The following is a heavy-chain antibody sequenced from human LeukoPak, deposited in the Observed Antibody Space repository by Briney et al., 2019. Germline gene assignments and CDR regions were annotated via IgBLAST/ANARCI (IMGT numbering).Heavy chain of an antibody. CDR3: ARVGPAADYYYGMDV. CDR1: GFTFSSYA. V-gene: IGHV3-33*08. J-gene: IGHJ6*02. Sequence: PGGSLRLSCVGSGFTFSSYAMNWVRQAPGKGLEWVAVIWYDGSNKYYADSVKGRFTISRDNSKNTLYLQMNSLRAEDTAVYYCARVGPAADYYYGMDVWGQGTTVTVSS. CDR2: IWYDGSNK. D-gene: IGHD2-2*01.